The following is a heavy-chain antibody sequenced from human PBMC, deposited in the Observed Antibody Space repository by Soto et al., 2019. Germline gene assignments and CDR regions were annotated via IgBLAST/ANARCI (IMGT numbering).Heavy chain of an antibody. CDR3: ARETYGGGCTPTLDY. CDR2: ISYDGSNK. D-gene: IGHD6-19*01. Sequence: QVQLVESGGGVVQPGRSLRLSCAASGFTFSSYAMHWVRQAPGKGLEWVAVISYDGSNKYYADSVKGRFTISRDNSKNTVDLQINSLRAVDTAGYYCARETYGGGCTPTLDYWGQGALVTVSS. V-gene: IGHV3-30*14. J-gene: IGHJ4*02. CDR1: GFTFSSYA.